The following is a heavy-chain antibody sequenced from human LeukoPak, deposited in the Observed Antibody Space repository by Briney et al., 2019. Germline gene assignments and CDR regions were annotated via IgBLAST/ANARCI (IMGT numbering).Heavy chain of an antibody. D-gene: IGHD5/OR15-5a*01. CDR3: VSTSTWLAFHI. V-gene: IGHV4-59*08. CDR2: IYSGGAA. Sequence: SGSLSLTCTVSGGSVSSSFWSWIRQPPGKGLEWIGNIYSGGAANYDPSLESRATVSLDSSKNHFSLNLNSVTAADTAIYYCVSTSTWLAFHIWGPGTMVTV. J-gene: IGHJ3*02. CDR1: GGSVSSSF.